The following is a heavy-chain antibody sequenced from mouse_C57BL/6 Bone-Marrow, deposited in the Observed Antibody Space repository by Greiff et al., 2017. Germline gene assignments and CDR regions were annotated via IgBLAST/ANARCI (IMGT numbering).Heavy chain of an antibody. D-gene: IGHD1-1*01. CDR1: GYTFTSYG. CDR3: ARWRGYYYGSSSWFAY. CDR2: IYPRSGNT. Sequence: QVQLQQSGAELARPGASVKLSCKASGYTFTSYGISWVKQRTGQGLEWIGEIYPRSGNTYYNEKFKGKATLTADKSSSTAYMELRSLTSEDSAVYFCARWRGYYYGSSSWFAYWGQGTLVTVSA. V-gene: IGHV1-81*01. J-gene: IGHJ3*01.